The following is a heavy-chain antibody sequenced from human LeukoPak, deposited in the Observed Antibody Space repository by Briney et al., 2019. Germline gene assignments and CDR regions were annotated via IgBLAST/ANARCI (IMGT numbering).Heavy chain of an antibody. D-gene: IGHD4-17*01. J-gene: IGHJ1*01. CDR3: ARQDYGTNSGYFQH. CDR2: IYHSGTT. V-gene: IGHV4-4*02. Sequence: GSLRLSCAASGFSVSSNYMNWVRQSPGKGLEWIGEIYHSGTTNYNPSLKSRVTISVDRSKNQFTLRLKSLTAADTAMYYCARQDYGTNSGYFQHWGQGTLVTVSS. CDR1: GFSVSSNY.